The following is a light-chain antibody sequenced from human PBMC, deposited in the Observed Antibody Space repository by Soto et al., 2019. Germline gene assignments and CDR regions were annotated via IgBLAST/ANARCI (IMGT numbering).Light chain of an antibody. CDR2: DAS. J-gene: IGKJ1*01. Sequence: DIQMTQSPSTLSASVGKRVTLACQASPSSSSWLAWYQQKPGKAPKLLIYDASTLESGVPSRFSGSGSGTEFTLIISGLQPDDYATYYCQQYTNTNNPWMFGQGTKV. CDR1: PSSSSW. V-gene: IGKV1-5*01. CDR3: QQYTNTNNPWM.